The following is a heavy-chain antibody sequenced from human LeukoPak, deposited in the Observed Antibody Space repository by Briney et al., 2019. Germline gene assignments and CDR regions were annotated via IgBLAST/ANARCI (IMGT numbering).Heavy chain of an antibody. CDR2: INHTGST. J-gene: IGHJ4*02. CDR1: GGSFSGYY. CDR3: ARLSVEMATKGFDY. V-gene: IGHV4-34*01. Sequence: SETLSLTCAVYGGSFSGYYWSWIRQPPGKGLEWIGEINHTGSTNYNPSLKSRVTISVDTSKNQFSLKLSSVTAADTAVYYCARLSVEMATKGFDYWGQGTLVTVSS. D-gene: IGHD5-24*01.